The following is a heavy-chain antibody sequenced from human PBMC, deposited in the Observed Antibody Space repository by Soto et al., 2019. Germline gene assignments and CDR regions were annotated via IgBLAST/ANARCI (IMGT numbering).Heavy chain of an antibody. D-gene: IGHD6-13*01. J-gene: IGHJ6*02. V-gene: IGHV1-8*01. CDR3: ARVRSEQQLYHYYGMDV. CDR2: MNPNSGNT. CDR1: GYTFTSYD. Sequence: ASVKVSCKASGYTFTSYDINWVRQATGQGLEWMGWMNPNSGNTGYAQKFQGRVTMTRNTSISTAYMELSSLRSEDTAVHYCARVRSEQQLYHYYGMDVWGQGTTVTVSS.